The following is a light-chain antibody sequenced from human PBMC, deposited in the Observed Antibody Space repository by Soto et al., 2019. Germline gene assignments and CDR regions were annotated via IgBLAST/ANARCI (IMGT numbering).Light chain of an antibody. CDR3: QQRSNWPRT. V-gene: IGKV3-11*01. CDR1: QSVSTY. CDR2: DAS. Sequence: EIVLTQSPATLSLSPGERATLSCRASQSVSTYLAWYQQKPGQAPRLLIYDASSRATGTPARFSGSGSGTDFTLTISSLESEDFAVYYCQQRSNWPRTFGQGTKLEIK. J-gene: IGKJ2*01.